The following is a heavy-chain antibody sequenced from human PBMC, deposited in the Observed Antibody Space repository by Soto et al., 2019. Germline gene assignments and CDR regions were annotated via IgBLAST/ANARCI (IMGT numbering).Heavy chain of an antibody. V-gene: IGHV5-10-1*01. D-gene: IGHD4-17*01. J-gene: IGHJ6*02. Sequence: GESLKLSCKGSGYSFTSYWISWVRQMPGKGLEGMGRIDPSDSYTNYSPSFQGHVTISADKSISTAYLQWSSLKASDTAMYYCARHYGDCGLYHYYGMDVWGQGTTVSVSS. CDR1: GYSFTSYW. CDR2: IDPSDSYT. CDR3: ARHYGDCGLYHYYGMDV.